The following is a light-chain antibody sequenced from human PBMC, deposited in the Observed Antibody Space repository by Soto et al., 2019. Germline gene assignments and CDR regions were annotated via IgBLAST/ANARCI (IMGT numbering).Light chain of an antibody. CDR2: DAS. CDR1: QSISSW. Sequence: DIQMNQSPSTLSASVGDRVTITCRASQSISSWLAWYQQKPGKAPKLLIYDASSLESGVPSRFSGSGSGTEFTLTISSLQPDDFATYYCQQNNLYSWTFGQGNKGEIK. V-gene: IGKV1-5*01. J-gene: IGKJ1*01. CDR3: QQNNLYSWT.